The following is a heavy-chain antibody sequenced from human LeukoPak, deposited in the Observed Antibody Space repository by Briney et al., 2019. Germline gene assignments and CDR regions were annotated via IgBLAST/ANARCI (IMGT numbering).Heavy chain of an antibody. D-gene: IGHD2-15*01. Sequence: PSETLSLTCSVSDGSISNYYWSWIRQPPGKGLEWIGYISYSGSTNYNPSLKSRATISVDTSKNQLSLKLTSVTAADTAVYYCARGAGVAHPAYWGQGILVTVSS. CDR1: DGSISNYY. J-gene: IGHJ4*02. CDR2: ISYSGST. CDR3: ARGAGVAHPAY. V-gene: IGHV4-59*01.